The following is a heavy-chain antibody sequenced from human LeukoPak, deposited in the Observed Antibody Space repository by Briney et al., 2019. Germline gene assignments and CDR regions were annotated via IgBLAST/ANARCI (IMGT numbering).Heavy chain of an antibody. D-gene: IGHD3-3*01. V-gene: IGHV1-69*05. CDR1: GGTFSSYA. CDR3: AHDAGYDFWSGYTPGYMDV. Sequence: SVKVSCKASGGTFSSYAISWVRQAPGQGLEWMGGIIPIFGTANYAQKFQGRVTITTDESTSTAYMELSSLRSEDTAVYYCAHDAGYDFWSGYTPGYMDVWGKGTTVTVSS. CDR2: IIPIFGTA. J-gene: IGHJ6*03.